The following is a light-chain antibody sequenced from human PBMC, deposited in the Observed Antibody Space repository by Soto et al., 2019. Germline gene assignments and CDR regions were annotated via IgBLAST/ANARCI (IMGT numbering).Light chain of an antibody. CDR1: QSISSNY. Sequence: EIVLTQSPGTLSLSPGERATLSCRASQSISSNYLAWYQQKPGRAPRLLIYDASSRANGIPDRFSGSGSGTDFTLTITRLAPEDFAVYYCQRYGSSPWTFGQGTRVEIK. V-gene: IGKV3-20*01. CDR2: DAS. J-gene: IGKJ1*01. CDR3: QRYGSSPWT.